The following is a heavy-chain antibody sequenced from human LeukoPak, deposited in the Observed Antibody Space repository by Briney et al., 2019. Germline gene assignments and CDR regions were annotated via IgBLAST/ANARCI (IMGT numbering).Heavy chain of an antibody. CDR3: ARRIAVTGKEFDT. CDR2: INPVNSDV. CDR1: GFIFTGYW. V-gene: IGHV5-51*01. D-gene: IGHD4-11*01. J-gene: IGHJ5*02. Sequence: GESLKISCKGSGFIFTGYWIAWARQMPGKALEWRGIINPVNSDVRYSPSFQGQVTMSVDRSITTAYLQWTSLQASDTAMYYCARRIAVTGKEFDTWGQGTLVTVSS.